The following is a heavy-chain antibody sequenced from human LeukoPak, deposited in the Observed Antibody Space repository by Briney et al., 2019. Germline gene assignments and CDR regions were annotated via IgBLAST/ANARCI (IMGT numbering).Heavy chain of an antibody. Sequence: PGGSLRLSCAASGFTFDDYAMHWVRQVPGKGLEWVSGISWNSDSIGYADSVRGRFTISRDNAKNSLYLQMNSLRAEDTALYYCATYYSGWYDYWGQGTLVSVSS. J-gene: IGHJ4*02. V-gene: IGHV3-9*01. D-gene: IGHD6-19*01. CDR3: ATYYSGWYDY. CDR2: ISWNSDSI. CDR1: GFTFDDYA.